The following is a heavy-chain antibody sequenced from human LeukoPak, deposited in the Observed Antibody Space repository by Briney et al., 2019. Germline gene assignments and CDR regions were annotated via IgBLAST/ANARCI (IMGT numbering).Heavy chain of an antibody. CDR1: GFTFSSYA. CDR2: ISGSGGST. CDR3: ARAQGATIDAFDI. Sequence: GGSLRLSCAASGFTFSSYAMSWVRQAPGKGLEWVSAISGSGGSTYYADSVKGRFTISRDNAKNSLYLQMNSLRAEDTAVYYCARAQGATIDAFDIWGQGTMVTVSS. D-gene: IGHD1-26*01. V-gene: IGHV3-23*01. J-gene: IGHJ3*02.